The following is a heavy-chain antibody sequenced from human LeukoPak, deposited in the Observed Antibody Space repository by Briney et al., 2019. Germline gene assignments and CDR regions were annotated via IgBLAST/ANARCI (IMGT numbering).Heavy chain of an antibody. J-gene: IGHJ4*02. V-gene: IGHV1-69*13. D-gene: IGHD6-19*01. CDR1: GGTFSSYA. CDR2: IISIFGTA. Sequence: GASVKVPCKASGGTFSSYAISWVRQAPGQGLEWMGGIISIFGTANYAQKFQGRVTITADESTSTAYMELSSLRSEDTAVYYCARLTIAVAGTRTDYWGQGTLVTVSS. CDR3: ARLTIAVAGTRTDY.